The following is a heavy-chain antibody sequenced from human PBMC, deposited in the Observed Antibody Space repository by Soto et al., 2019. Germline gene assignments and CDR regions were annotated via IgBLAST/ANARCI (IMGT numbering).Heavy chain of an antibody. CDR1: GFSFSYFD. V-gene: IGHV3-21*06. CDR2: ISTSGTYI. J-gene: IGHJ4*02. Sequence: GGSLRLSCAASGFSFSYFDMNWVRQAPGKGLEWVSSISTSGTYIYYADSVKGRFTISRDDAKNSLYLQMSSLRAEDTAVYYCARGPAVISYFESWGQGTLVTVSS. D-gene: IGHD3-16*02. CDR3: ARGPAVISYFES.